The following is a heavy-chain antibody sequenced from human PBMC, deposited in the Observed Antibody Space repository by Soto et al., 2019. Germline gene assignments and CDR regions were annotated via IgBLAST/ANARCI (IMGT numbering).Heavy chain of an antibody. V-gene: IGHV1-46*03. D-gene: IGHD6-13*01. CDR3: ARGGSCSSWYGGTGYYYMDV. Sequence: ASVKVSCKASGYTFTSYYMHWVRQAPGQGLEWMGIINPSGGSTSYAQKFQGRVTMTRDTSTSTVYMELSSLRSEDTAVYYCARGGSCSSWYGGTGYYYMDVWGKGTTVTVSS. CDR1: GYTFTSYY. CDR2: INPSGGST. J-gene: IGHJ6*03.